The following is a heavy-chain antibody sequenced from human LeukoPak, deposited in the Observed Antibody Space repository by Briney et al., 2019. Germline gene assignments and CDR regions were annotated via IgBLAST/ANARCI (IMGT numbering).Heavy chain of an antibody. CDR1: GGSFSGYY. D-gene: IGHD6-19*01. J-gene: IGHJ4*02. CDR3: ASRRQWLVLHKYYFDY. V-gene: IGHV4-34*01. CDR2: INHSGST. Sequence: SETLSLTCAVYGGSFSGYYWSWLRQPPGKGLEWIGEINHSGSTNYNPSLKSRVTISVDTSKNQFSLKLSSVTAADTAVYYCASRRQWLVLHKYYFDYWGQGTLVTVSS.